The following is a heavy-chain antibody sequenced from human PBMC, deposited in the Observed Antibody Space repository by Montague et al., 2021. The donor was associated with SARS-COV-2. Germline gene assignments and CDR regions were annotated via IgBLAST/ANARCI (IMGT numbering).Heavy chain of an antibody. J-gene: IGHJ2*01. D-gene: IGHD6-19*01. CDR2: IDWDDDT. Sequence: VKPTQTLTLTCTFSGFSVSTSGLRVSWIRQPPGKALEWLALIDWDDDTYYSTSLKTRLAISKDTSKNQVVLTMTDMVPVDTGTYYCARIPEYSSGGGPDWYFDLWGRGTLVTVSS. CDR3: ARIPEYSSGGGPDWYFDL. V-gene: IGHV2-70*01. CDR1: GFSVSTSGLR.